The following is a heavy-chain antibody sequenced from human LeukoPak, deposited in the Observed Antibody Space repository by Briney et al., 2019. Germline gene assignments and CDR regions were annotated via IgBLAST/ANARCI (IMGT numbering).Heavy chain of an antibody. D-gene: IGHD2-2*01. CDR3: VSSCTSTSCYVPAY. J-gene: IGHJ4*02. V-gene: IGHV3-23*01. CDR2: ILNSGEST. Sequence: GGSLRLSCVASGFTFSNYDMNWVRQAPGKGLEWVSGILNSGESTYYTDSVKGRFTISRDNSKNTLYVQMNSLRAEDTAVYYCVSSCTSTSCYVPAYWGQGTLVTVSS. CDR1: GFTFSNYD.